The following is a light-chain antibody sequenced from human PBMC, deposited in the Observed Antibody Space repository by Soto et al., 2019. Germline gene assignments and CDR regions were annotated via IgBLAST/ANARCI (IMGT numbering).Light chain of an antibody. Sequence: EIVMTQSPAPLSVSLGERATISCRSSQSISSNLAWYQQQPGQAPRLLIYGASISATGIPARFSGSGSGTEFTPTISTLQSEDFAIYYCQHYNNWPPWTLGQGTKVDIK. J-gene: IGKJ1*01. CDR3: QHYNNWPPWT. CDR1: QSISSN. CDR2: GAS. V-gene: IGKV3-15*01.